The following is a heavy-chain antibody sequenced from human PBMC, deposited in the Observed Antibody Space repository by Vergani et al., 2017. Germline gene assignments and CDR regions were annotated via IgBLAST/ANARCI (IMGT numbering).Heavy chain of an antibody. J-gene: IGHJ6*02. D-gene: IGHD5-18*01. CDR2: IAYSGST. Sequence: QVQLQESGPGLVKPSQTLSLTCTVSGGSISSGGYYWSWIRQHPGKGLEWIGYIAYSGSTYYNPSLKSRVTISVETSKNQFALKLSYVTAADTAVYYCAGNAAMVRLYYYGMDVWGQGTTVTVSS. CDR1: GGSISSGGYY. V-gene: IGHV4-31*03. CDR3: AGNAAMVRLYYYGMDV.